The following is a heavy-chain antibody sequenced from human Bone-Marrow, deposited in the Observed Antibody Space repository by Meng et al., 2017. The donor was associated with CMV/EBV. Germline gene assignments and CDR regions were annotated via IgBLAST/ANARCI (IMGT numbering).Heavy chain of an antibody. D-gene: IGHD2-21*01. J-gene: IGHJ4*02. CDR1: GFIFGDYY. Sequence: GESLKISGAASGFIFGDYYMSWIRQAPGKGLEWVSYISSSASTIYYADSVRGRFTISRDNAKNSLYLQMTSLRAEDTAVYYCARDIVGPSEYYFDYWGQGTLVTVSS. V-gene: IGHV3-11*01. CDR3: ARDIVGPSEYYFDY. CDR2: ISSSASTI.